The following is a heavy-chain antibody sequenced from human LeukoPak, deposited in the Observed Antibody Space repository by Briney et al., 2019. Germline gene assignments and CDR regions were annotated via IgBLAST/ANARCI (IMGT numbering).Heavy chain of an antibody. V-gene: IGHV5-51*01. Sequence: GESLKIPCKGSGYSFTSYWIGWVRQMPGKGLEWMGIIYPGDSDTRYSPSFQGQVTISADKSISTAYLQWSSLKASDTAMYYCASAYSYGNDAFDIWGQGTMVTVSS. CDR3: ASAYSYGNDAFDI. J-gene: IGHJ3*02. CDR2: IYPGDSDT. D-gene: IGHD5-18*01. CDR1: GYSFTSYW.